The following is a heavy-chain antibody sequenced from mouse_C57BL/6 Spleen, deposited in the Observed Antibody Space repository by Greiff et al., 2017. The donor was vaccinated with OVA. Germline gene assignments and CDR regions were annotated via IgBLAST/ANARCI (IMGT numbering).Heavy chain of an antibody. CDR1: GYSFTGYF. D-gene: IGHD1-2*01. Sequence: EVQLVESGPELVKPGDSVKISCKASGYSFTGYFMNWVMQSHGKSLEWIGRINPYNGDTFYNQKFKGKATLTVDKSSSTAHMELRSLTSEDSAVYYCATSLRNVPLDYWGQGTTLTVSS. CDR3: ATSLRNVPLDY. V-gene: IGHV1-20*01. CDR2: INPYNGDT. J-gene: IGHJ2*01.